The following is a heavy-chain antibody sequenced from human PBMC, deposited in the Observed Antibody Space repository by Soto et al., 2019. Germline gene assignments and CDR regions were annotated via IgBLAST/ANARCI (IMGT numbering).Heavy chain of an antibody. CDR3: ARGLPGCSSTSCYAFDI. V-gene: IGHV1-3*01. D-gene: IGHD2-2*01. J-gene: IGHJ3*02. CDR1: GYTFTSYA. Sequence: ASVKVSCKASGYTFTSYAMHWVRQAPGQRLEWMGWINAGNGNTNYSQKFQGRVTMTRNTSVSTAYMELSSLRSEDTAMYYCARGLPGCSSTSCYAFDIWGQGTMVTVSS. CDR2: INAGNGNT.